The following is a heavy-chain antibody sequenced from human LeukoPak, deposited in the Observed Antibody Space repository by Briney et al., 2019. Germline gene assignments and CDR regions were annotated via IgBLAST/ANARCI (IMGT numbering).Heavy chain of an antibody. CDR2: ISAYNGNT. Sequence: ASVKVSCKASGYTFTSYGISWVRQAPGQGLEWMGWISAYNGNTNYAQKLQGRVTMTRDTSTSTAYMELSRLRSDDTAVYYCARTTFDYSFDYWGQGTLVTASS. J-gene: IGHJ4*02. CDR1: GYTFTSYG. D-gene: IGHD4-4*01. V-gene: IGHV1-18*01. CDR3: ARTTFDYSFDY.